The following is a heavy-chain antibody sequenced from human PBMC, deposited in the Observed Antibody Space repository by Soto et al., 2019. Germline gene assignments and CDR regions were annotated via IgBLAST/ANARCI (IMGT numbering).Heavy chain of an antibody. CDR1: GYSFPNYW. D-gene: IGHD5-18*01. V-gene: IGHV5-51*01. CDR2: FYPGDSDT. Sequence: GESLKISCKGSGYSFPNYWIAWVRQMPGKGLEWMGIFYPGDSDTKYSPSFQGQVTISGDKSMSTAYLQWSSLKASDTAMYYCARKRRNSYGYGMDVWGQGTTVTVSS. CDR3: ARKRRNSYGYGMDV. J-gene: IGHJ6*02.